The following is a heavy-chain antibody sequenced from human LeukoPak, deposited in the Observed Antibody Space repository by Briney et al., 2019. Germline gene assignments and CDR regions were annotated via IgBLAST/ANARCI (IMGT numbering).Heavy chain of an antibody. CDR2: ISHDGSNI. CDR3: ARDLYGDYPWDY. Sequence: GGSLRLSCAASGFTFNSYAMHWVRQAPGKGLEWVAVISHDGSNIYYADSVKGRFTISRDNAKNSLYLQMNSLRAEDTAVYYCARDLYGDYPWDYWGQGTLVTVSS. CDR1: GFTFNSYA. D-gene: IGHD4-17*01. V-gene: IGHV3-30-3*01. J-gene: IGHJ4*02.